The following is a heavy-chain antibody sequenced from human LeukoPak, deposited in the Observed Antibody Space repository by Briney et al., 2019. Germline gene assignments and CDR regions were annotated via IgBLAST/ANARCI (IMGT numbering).Heavy chain of an antibody. CDR2: IYTSGST. CDR3: ARGCSSTSCWLRMDV. Sequence: PSETLSLTCTVSGGSITNYYWSWIRQPAGKGLEWIGRIYTSGSTNYNPSLKGRVTMSVDTSKNQFSLKLSSLTAADTAVYYCARGCSSTSCWLRMDVWGQGTTVTVSS. V-gene: IGHV4-4*07. J-gene: IGHJ6*02. CDR1: GGSITNYY. D-gene: IGHD2-2*01.